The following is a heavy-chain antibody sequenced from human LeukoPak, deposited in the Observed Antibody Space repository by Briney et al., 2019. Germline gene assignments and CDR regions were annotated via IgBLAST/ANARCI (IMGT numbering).Heavy chain of an antibody. J-gene: IGHJ4*02. Sequence: SETLSLTCTVSGVSISSGGYYWSWIRQHPGKGLEWIGYIYYSGSTYYNPSLKSRVTISVDTSKNQFSLKLSSVTAADTAVYYCARDRSGYQYYFDYWGQGTLVTVSS. D-gene: IGHD3-22*01. CDR3: ARDRSGYQYYFDY. V-gene: IGHV4-31*03. CDR1: GVSISSGGYY. CDR2: IYYSGST.